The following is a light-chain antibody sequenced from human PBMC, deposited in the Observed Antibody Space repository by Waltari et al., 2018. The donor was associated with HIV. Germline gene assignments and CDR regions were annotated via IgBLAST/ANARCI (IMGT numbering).Light chain of an antibody. Sequence: EIVLTQSPGTLSLSPGERATLSCRASQSVNSRFLAWYQHIPGQAPRLLFYGATNGASGIPDRFSGSGSGPDFTLTISRLDPEDFAMYYCQHYGSSPGLTFGGGTKVEIK. CDR1: QSVNSRF. J-gene: IGKJ4*01. V-gene: IGKV3-20*01. CDR2: GAT. CDR3: QHYGSSPGLT.